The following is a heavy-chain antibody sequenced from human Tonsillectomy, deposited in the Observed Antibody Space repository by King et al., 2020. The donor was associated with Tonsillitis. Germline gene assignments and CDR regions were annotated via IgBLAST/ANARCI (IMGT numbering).Heavy chain of an antibody. CDR2: IYTSGST. CDR3: ANQAKYYDFWSGPFDY. V-gene: IGHV4-61*02. Sequence: VQLQESGPGLVKPSQTLSLTCTVSGGSISSGSYYWSWIRQPAGKGLEWIGRIYTSGSTNYNPSLKSRVTISVDTSKNQFSLKLSSVTAADTAVYYCANQAKYYDFWSGPFDYWGQGTLVTVSS. J-gene: IGHJ4*02. CDR1: GGSISSGSYY. D-gene: IGHD3-3*01.